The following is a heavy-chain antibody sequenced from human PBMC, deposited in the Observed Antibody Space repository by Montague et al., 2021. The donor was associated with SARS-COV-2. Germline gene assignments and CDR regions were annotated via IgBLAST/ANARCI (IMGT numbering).Heavy chain of an antibody. V-gene: IGHV4-39*01. CDR1: GGSISGSTFY. J-gene: IGHJ4*02. D-gene: IGHD6-19*01. CDR3: AGPFISGSGWPPGY. CDR2: VFYSGST. Sequence: SETLSLTCSVSGGSISGSTFYWGWLHQPPGQGLEWIGNVFYSGSTYSXXXLKSRVTISVDTSKYQFSLTLSYATAADTAVYYCAGPFISGSGWPPGYWGQGTLVTVSS.